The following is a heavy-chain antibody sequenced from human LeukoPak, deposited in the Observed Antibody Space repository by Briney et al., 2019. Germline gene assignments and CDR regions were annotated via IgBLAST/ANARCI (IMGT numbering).Heavy chain of an antibody. D-gene: IGHD6-19*01. CDR2: INPNTGAT. V-gene: IGHV1-2*02. CDR3: ARDRVGSGWPRPWYFEF. J-gene: IGHJ4*02. CDR1: GYTFTGYY. Sequence: ASVKVSCKPSGYTFTGYYLHWVRQAPGQGLEWMGWINPNTGATIYAEKFQGRVTMTRDTSIDTAYMEMRSLRSDDTAVYYCARDRVGSGWPRPWYFEFWGRGTLITVSP.